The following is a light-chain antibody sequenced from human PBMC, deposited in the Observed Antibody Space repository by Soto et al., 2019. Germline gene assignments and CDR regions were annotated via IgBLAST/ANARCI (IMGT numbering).Light chain of an antibody. CDR3: SSYTRSSTVV. V-gene: IGLV2-14*01. CDR1: SSDVGGYNY. J-gene: IGLJ2*01. CDR2: EVS. Sequence: QSVLTQTASVSGSPGQSITISCTGTSSDVGGYNYVSWYQQHPGKAPKLMIYEVSNRPSGVSNRFSGSKSGNTASLTISGLQAEDEADYCCSSYTRSSTVVFGGGTKLTVL.